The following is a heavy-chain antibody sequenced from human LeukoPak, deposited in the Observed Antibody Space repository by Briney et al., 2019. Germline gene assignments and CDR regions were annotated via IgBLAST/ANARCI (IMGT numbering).Heavy chain of an antibody. V-gene: IGHV1-18*01. CDR2: ISAYNGNT. J-gene: IGHJ6*03. Sequence: ASVKVSCKASGYTFTSYGISWVRQAPGQGLEWMGWISAYNGNTNYAQKLQGRVTMTTDTSTSTAYMELRSLRSDDTAVYYCARGLYSGSYYGYYYMDVWGKGTTVTVSS. CDR3: ARGLYSGSYYGYYYMDV. CDR1: GYTFTSYG. D-gene: IGHD1-26*01.